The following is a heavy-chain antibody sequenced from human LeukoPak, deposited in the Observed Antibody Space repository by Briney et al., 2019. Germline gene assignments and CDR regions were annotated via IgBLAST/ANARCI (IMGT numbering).Heavy chain of an antibody. Sequence: ASVKVSCKASGYTFTSFDFNWVRQATGQGLEWMGRINPNTGGTNYAQKFQGRVTMTRDTPISTAYMELNRLRSDDTAVYYCASLGPDSSGYFMVDYWGQGTLVTVSS. CDR2: INPNTGGT. D-gene: IGHD3-22*01. V-gene: IGHV1-2*06. CDR3: ASLGPDSSGYFMVDY. CDR1: GYTFTSFD. J-gene: IGHJ4*02.